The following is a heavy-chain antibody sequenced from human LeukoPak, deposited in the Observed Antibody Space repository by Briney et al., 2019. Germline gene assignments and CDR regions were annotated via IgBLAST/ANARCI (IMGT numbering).Heavy chain of an antibody. Sequence: ASVKVSCKASGYTFTGYYMHWVRQAPGQGLEWMGWINPNSGGTNYAQKFQGRVTMTRDTSISTAYMELSRLRSDDTAVYYCARPPRYCSGGSCYYFDYWGQGTLVTVSS. CDR2: INPNSGGT. CDR1: GYTFTGYY. D-gene: IGHD2-15*01. CDR3: ARPPRYCSGGSCYYFDY. J-gene: IGHJ4*02. V-gene: IGHV1-2*02.